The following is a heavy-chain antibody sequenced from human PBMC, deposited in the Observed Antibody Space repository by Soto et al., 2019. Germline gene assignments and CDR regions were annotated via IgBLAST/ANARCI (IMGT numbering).Heavy chain of an antibody. CDR2: IYHSGST. V-gene: IGHV4-30-2*01. CDR1: GGSISSGGYS. J-gene: IGHJ6*02. D-gene: IGHD3-16*01. CDR3: AREGGPLYGMDV. Sequence: PSETLSLTCAVSGGSISSGGYSWSWIRQPPGKGLEWIGYIYHSGSTYYNPSLKSRVTISVDRSKNQFSLKLSSVTAADTAVYYCAREGGPLYGMDVWGQGTTVT.